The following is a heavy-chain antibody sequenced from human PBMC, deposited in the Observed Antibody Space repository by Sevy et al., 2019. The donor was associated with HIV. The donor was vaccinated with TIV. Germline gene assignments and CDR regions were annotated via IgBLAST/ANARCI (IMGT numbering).Heavy chain of an antibody. J-gene: IGHJ5*02. CDR3: ARAPPVRSGDDSLNCFDP. CDR1: GGPISSYY. V-gene: IGHV4-59*01. CDR2: IHYSGCT. Sequence: SETLSLTCTVSGGPISSYYWSWIRQPPGKKLEWIGYIHYSGCTKYNPSLNSRVTMSVETSKNKFSLKLTSVTAADTAVYYAARAPPVRSGDDSLNCFDPWGQGTLVTVSS. D-gene: IGHD5-12*01.